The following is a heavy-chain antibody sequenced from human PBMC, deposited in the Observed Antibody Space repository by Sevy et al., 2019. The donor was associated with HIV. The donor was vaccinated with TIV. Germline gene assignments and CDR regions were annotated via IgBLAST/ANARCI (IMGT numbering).Heavy chain of an antibody. CDR2: ISYDGSNK. D-gene: IGHD6-19*01. Sequence: GGSLRLSCAASGFTFSSYAMHWVRQAPGKGLEWVAVISYDGSNKYYADSVKGRFTISRDNSKNTLYLQMTSLRAEDTAVYYCARESVAGIYGMDVWGQGTTVTVSS. J-gene: IGHJ6*02. V-gene: IGHV3-30*04. CDR3: ARESVAGIYGMDV. CDR1: GFTFSSYA.